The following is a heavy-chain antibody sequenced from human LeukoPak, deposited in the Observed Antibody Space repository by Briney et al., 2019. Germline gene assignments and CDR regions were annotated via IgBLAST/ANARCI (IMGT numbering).Heavy chain of an antibody. J-gene: IGHJ3*02. D-gene: IGHD2-8*01. Sequence: ASVKVSCKASGYTFTRHYMNWVRQAPGQGLEWMGKINPSSGGTGYAQKFQGRVTMTRDTSTSTVYMELTSLRSEDTAVYYCARDGLYCTNGVCSSDIWGQGRLVTVSS. CDR1: GYTFTRHY. CDR2: INPSSGGT. CDR3: ARDGLYCTNGVCSSDI. V-gene: IGHV1-46*01.